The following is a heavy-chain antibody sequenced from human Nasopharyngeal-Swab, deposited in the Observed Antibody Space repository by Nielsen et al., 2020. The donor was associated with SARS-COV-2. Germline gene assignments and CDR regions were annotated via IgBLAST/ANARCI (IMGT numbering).Heavy chain of an antibody. V-gene: IGHV3-30*18. CDR1: GFTFSSYG. CDR2: ISYDGSNK. J-gene: IGHJ3*02. D-gene: IGHD3-22*01. Sequence: GESLKISCAASGFTFSSYGMHWVRQAPGKGLEWVAVISYDGSNKYYADSVKGRFTISRDNSKNTLYLQMNSLRAEDTAVYYCAKDIYYDSSGLDAFDIWGQGTVVTVSS. CDR3: AKDIYYDSSGLDAFDI.